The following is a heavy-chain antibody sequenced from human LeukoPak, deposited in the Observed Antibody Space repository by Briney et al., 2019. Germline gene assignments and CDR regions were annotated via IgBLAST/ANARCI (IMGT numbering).Heavy chain of an antibody. J-gene: IGHJ4*02. Sequence: SETLSLTCTVSGVSVSGYYWSWLPQPPEKGLEWFGYIFYTGTTLYSPSLKTRVTMSVDTSENQFSLKLSSVAAAATAVYYCARHDVVPVIRRGFDFWGQGTLVTVSS. CDR3: ARHDVVPVIRRGFDF. D-gene: IGHD2-21*02. V-gene: IGHV4-59*08. CDR1: GVSVSGYY. CDR2: IFYTGTT.